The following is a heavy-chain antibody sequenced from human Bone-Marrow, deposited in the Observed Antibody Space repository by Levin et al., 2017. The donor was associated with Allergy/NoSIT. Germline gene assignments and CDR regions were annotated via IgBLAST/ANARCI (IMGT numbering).Heavy chain of an antibody. V-gene: IGHV1-18*01. Sequence: ASVKVSCKASGYTFTSYGISWVRQAPGQGLEWMGWISAYNGNTNYAQKLQGRVTMTTDTSTSTAYMELRSLRSDDTAVYYCARGPGFKQWLDSQNWFDPWGQGTLVTVSS. J-gene: IGHJ5*02. CDR2: ISAYNGNT. D-gene: IGHD6-19*01. CDR1: GYTFTSYG. CDR3: ARGPGFKQWLDSQNWFDP.